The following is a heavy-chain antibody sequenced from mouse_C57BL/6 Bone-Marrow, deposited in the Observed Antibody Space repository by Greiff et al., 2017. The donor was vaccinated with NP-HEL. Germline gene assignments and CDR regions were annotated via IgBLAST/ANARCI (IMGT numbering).Heavy chain of an antibody. CDR2: IRNKANGYTT. CDR1: GFTFTDYY. Sequence: EVMLVESGGGLVQPGGSLSLSCAASGFTFTDYYMSWVRQPPGKALEWLGFIRNKANGYTTEYSASVKGRFTISRDNSQSILYLQMNALRAEDSATYYCARYWWGSREDYYAMDYWGQGTSVTVSS. V-gene: IGHV7-3*01. D-gene: IGHD1-1*01. CDR3: ARYWWGSREDYYAMDY. J-gene: IGHJ4*01.